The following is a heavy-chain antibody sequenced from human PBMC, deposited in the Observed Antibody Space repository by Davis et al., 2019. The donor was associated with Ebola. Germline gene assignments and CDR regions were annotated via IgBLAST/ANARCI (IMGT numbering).Heavy chain of an antibody. V-gene: IGHV3-53*05. CDR2: IYSGGST. J-gene: IGHJ4*02. CDR1: GFTVSSNY. CDR3: AKDLLNNDFWSGYSGGFDY. D-gene: IGHD3-3*01. Sequence: GESLKISCAASGFTVSSNYMSWVRQAPGKGLEWVSVIYSGGSTYYADSVKGRFTISRDNSKNTLYLQMNSLRAEDTAVYYCAKDLLNNDFWSGYSGGFDYWGQGILVTVSS.